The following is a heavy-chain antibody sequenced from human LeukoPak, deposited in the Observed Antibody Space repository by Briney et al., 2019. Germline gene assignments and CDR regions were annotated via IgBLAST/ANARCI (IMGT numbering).Heavy chain of an antibody. J-gene: IGHJ3*02. CDR3: ASGTTDAFDI. D-gene: IGHD1-14*01. Sequence: ASVKVSCKASGYTFTSYYMYWVRQAPGQGLEWMGIINPSGGSTSYAQKFQGRVTMTRDTSTSTVYMELSGLRSEDTAVYYCASGTTDAFDIWGQGTMVTVSS. CDR2: INPSGGST. CDR1: GYTFTSYY. V-gene: IGHV1-46*01.